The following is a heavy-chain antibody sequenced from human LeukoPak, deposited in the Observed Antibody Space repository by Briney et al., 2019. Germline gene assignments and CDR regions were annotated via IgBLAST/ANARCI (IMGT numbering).Heavy chain of an antibody. CDR2: ISSSGSTI. CDR3: ARDTAMVSFDY. CDR1: GFTFSDYY. V-gene: IGHV3-11*01. Sequence: GGSLRLSCAASGFTFSDYYMSWIRQAPGKGLEWVSYISSSGSTIYYADSVKGRFTVSRDNAKNSLYLQMNSLRAEDTAVYYCARDTAMVSFDYWGQGTLVTVSS. J-gene: IGHJ4*02. D-gene: IGHD5-18*01.